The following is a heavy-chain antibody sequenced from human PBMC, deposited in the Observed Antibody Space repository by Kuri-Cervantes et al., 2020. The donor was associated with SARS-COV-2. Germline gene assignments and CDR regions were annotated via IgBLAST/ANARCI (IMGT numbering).Heavy chain of an antibody. Sequence: GESLKISCAASGFSFRNYNMNWVRQAPGRGLEWVSFISSSSGSISYADSVRGRFTISRDNAKNSLYLQMNSLRAEDTAVYYCARDSVRYYYDSSGYYPPRDYYYYDMDVWGQGTTVTVSS. J-gene: IGHJ6*02. CDR2: ISSSSGSI. CDR1: GFSFRNYN. CDR3: ARDSVRYYYDSSGYYPPRDYYYYDMDV. D-gene: IGHD3-22*01. V-gene: IGHV3-21*01.